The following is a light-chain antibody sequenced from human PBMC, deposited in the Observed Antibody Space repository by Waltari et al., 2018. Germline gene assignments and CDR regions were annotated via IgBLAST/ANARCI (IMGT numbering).Light chain of an antibody. J-gene: IGKJ1*01. CDR3: QQYAGYRT. CDR1: ESVSNTY. CDR2: DAS. Sequence: EIVLTPSPGTLSLSPGEGATLSCRASESVSNTYLAWYQQKPGRPPRLLIYDASTRAAGIPDRFSGSGSGTDFTLTISRLEPEDFAVYYCQQYAGYRTFGQGTKVELK. V-gene: IGKV3-20*01.